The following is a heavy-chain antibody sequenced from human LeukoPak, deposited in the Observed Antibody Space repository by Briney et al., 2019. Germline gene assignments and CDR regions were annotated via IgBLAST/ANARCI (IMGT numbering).Heavy chain of an antibody. CDR3: AKAEQRQLRSSHFDY. J-gene: IGHJ4*02. CDR1: GGSISSSSYY. Sequence: ETLSLTCTVSGGSISSSSYYWGWIRQPPGKGLEWVSAISGSGGSTYYADSVKGRFTISRDNSKNTLYLQMNSLRAEDTAVYYCAKAEQRQLRSSHFDYWGQGTLVTVSS. D-gene: IGHD6-25*01. CDR2: ISGSGGST. V-gene: IGHV3-23*01.